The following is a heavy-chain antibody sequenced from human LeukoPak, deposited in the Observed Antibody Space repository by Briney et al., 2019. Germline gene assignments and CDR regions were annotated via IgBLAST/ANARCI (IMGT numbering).Heavy chain of an antibody. V-gene: IGHV4-34*01. D-gene: IGHD3-16*02. Sequence: SETLSLTCAVYGGSFSGYYWSWIRQPPGKGLEWIGEINHSGSTNYNPSLKSLVTISVDTSKNQFSLKLSSVTAADTAVYYCARAPPRGYDYVWGSYRWYYFDYWGQGTLVTVSS. J-gene: IGHJ4*02. CDR2: INHSGST. CDR1: GGSFSGYY. CDR3: ARAPPRGYDYVWGSYRWYYFDY.